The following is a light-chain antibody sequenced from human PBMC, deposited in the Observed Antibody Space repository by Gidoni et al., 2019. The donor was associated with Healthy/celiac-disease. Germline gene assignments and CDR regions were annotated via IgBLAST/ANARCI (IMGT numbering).Light chain of an antibody. CDR3: QQYGSSGT. CDR2: GAS. V-gene: IGKV3-20*01. CDR1: QSVSSSY. Sequence: EIVLTQSPGTLSLSPGERATLSCRASQSVSSSYLAWYQQKPGQAPRLLIYGASSRATGIPDRSSGSGPGTDFTLTISRLEPEDFAVYYCQQYGSSGTFGQGTKVEIK. J-gene: IGKJ1*01.